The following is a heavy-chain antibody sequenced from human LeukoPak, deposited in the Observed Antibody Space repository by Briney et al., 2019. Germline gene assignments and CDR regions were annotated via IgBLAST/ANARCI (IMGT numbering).Heavy chain of an antibody. CDR2: INHSGST. J-gene: IGHJ4*02. CDR1: GGSFSGYY. CDR3: ARHGSVSGGRFPNSYFDY. D-gene: IGHD3-10*01. Sequence: KPSETLSLTCAVYGGSFSGYYWSWIRQPPGKGLEWIGEINHSGSTNYNPSLKSRVTISVDTSKNQFSLKLSSVTAADTTVYYCARHGSVSGGRFPNSYFDYWGQGTLVTVSS. V-gene: IGHV4-34*01.